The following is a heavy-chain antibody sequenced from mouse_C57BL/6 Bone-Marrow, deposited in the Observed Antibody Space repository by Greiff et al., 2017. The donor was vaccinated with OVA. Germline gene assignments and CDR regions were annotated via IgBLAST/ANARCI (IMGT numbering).Heavy chain of an antibody. Sequence: QVQLKESGAELARPGASVKLSCKASGYTFTSYGISWVKQRTGQGLEWIGEIYPRSGNTYYNEKFKGKATLTADKSSSTAYMELRSLTSEDSAVYFCARREYYVSSSWFAYWGQGTLVTVSA. CDR2: IYPRSGNT. J-gene: IGHJ3*01. V-gene: IGHV1-81*01. CDR3: ARREYYVSSSWFAY. D-gene: IGHD1-1*01. CDR1: GYTFTSYG.